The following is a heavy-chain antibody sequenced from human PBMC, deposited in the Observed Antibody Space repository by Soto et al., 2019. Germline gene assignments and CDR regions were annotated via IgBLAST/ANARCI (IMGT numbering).Heavy chain of an antibody. CDR2: IWYDGNNK. D-gene: IGHD1-26*01. V-gene: IGHV3-33*01. Sequence: GSLRLSCAASGFTFTNYGMHWVRQAPGKGLEWVAVIWYDGNNKYYADSVKGRFAISKDNSQNTLYLQMNNLRPEDTAVYYCTRDPYGGSRYYFDSWGQGTLVTVSS. CDR3: TRDPYGGSRYYFDS. J-gene: IGHJ4*02. CDR1: GFTFTNYG.